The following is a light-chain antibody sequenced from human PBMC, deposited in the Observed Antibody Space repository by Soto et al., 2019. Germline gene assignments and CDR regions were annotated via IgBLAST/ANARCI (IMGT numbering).Light chain of an antibody. Sequence: IQMTQWAAALSASVGDRVTITCRASQRVXSDLNWYQQKPGKAPKILXYDPSSLQSGVPSRFSGSGSGTEFTLTISSLQPEDFATYYCQQTYSMTRSFGGGTKVDIK. V-gene: IGKV1-39*01. J-gene: IGKJ4*01. CDR1: QRVXSD. CDR2: DPS. CDR3: QQTYSMTRS.